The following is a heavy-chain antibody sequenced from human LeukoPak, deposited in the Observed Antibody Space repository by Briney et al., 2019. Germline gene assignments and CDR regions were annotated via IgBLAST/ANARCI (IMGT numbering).Heavy chain of an antibody. J-gene: IGHJ6*03. CDR2: IYYSGST. V-gene: IGHV4-59*01. D-gene: IGHD3-22*01. Sequence: SETLSLTCTVSGGSISSYYWSWIRQPPGKGLEWIGYIYYSGSTNYNPSLKSRVTISVDTSKNQLSLKLSSVTAADTAVCYCARTFGNYYDNSDFFYMDVWGNGTTVTVSS. CDR1: GGSISSYY. CDR3: ARTFGNYYDNSDFFYMDV.